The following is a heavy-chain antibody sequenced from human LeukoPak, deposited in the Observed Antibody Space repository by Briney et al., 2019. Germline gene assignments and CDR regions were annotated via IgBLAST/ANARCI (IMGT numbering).Heavy chain of an antibody. D-gene: IGHD1-1*01. CDR3: ARHTTTFDY. V-gene: IGHV4-39*01. CDR1: GGSISSSSYY. J-gene: IGHJ4*02. Sequence: SQTLSLTCTVSGGSISSSSYYWGWIRQPPGKGLEWIGSIYYSGSTYYNPSLKSRVTISVDTSKNQFSLKLSSVTAADTAVYYCARHTTTFDYWGQGTLVTVSS. CDR2: IYYSGST.